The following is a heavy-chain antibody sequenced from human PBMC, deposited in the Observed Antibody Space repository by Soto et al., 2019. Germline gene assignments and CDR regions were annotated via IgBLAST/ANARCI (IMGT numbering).Heavy chain of an antibody. J-gene: IGHJ6*03. D-gene: IGHD2-2*01. Sequence: QVQLVQSGAEVKKPGASVKVSCKASGYTFTSYDINWVRQATGQGLEWMGWMNPNSGNTGYAQKFQGRVTMTRNTSISTAYMELSSLRSEDTAVSYCARSRPYPYPYDYYYYMAVWGKGTTVTVSS. CDR1: GYTFTSYD. V-gene: IGHV1-8*01. CDR2: MNPNSGNT. CDR3: ARSRPYPYPYDYYYYMAV.